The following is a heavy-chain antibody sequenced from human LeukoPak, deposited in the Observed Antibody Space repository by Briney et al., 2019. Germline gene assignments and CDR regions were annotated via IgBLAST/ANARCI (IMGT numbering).Heavy chain of an antibody. Sequence: GASVKVSCKASGGTFSSYAISWVRQAPGQGLEWMGGIIPIFGTANYAQKFQGRVTITADESTSTAYMELSSLRSEDTAVYYCARPLGGSGSYCPLDYWGQGTLVTVSS. CDR3: ARPLGGSGSYCPLDY. J-gene: IGHJ4*02. CDR1: GGTFSSYA. CDR2: IIPIFGTA. V-gene: IGHV1-69*13. D-gene: IGHD3-10*01.